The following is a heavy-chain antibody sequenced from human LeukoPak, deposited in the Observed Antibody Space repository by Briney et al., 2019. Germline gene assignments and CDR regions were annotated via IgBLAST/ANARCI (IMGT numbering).Heavy chain of an antibody. CDR2: IIPIFGTA. CDR3: ARERTSYYMLNSFGY. D-gene: IGHD1-26*01. J-gene: IGHJ4*02. CDR1: GGTSSSYA. Sequence: ASVKVSCKASGGTSSSYAISWVRQAPGQGLEWMGRIIPIFGTANYGQKFQGRVTITTEESRSTVYMELSSLRSEAPAVYYCARERTSYYMLNSFGYWGQGTLVTVSS. V-gene: IGHV1-69*05.